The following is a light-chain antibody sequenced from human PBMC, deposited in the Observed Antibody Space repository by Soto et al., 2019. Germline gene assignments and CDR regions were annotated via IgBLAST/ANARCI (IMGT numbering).Light chain of an antibody. Sequence: QSVLTQPPSVSAASGQKVTISCSGSSSNIGNNYVSWYQQLPGTAPKLLIYDNNKRPSGIPDRFSGSKSGTSATLGITGLQTGDEADYYCGTWDSSLINYVFGTGTKVTVL. J-gene: IGLJ1*01. V-gene: IGLV1-51*01. CDR2: DNN. CDR3: GTWDSSLINYV. CDR1: SSNIGNNY.